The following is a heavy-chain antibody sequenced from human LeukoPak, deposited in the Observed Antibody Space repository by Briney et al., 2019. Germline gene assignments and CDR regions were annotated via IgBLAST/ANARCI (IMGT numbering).Heavy chain of an antibody. CDR2: ISGSGGST. Sequence: PGGSLRLSCAASGFTFSDYAMSWVRQAPGKGLEWVSAISGSGGSTYYADSVKGRFTISRDNSKNTLYLQMNSLRAEDTAVYYCAKDPGYSSGGGAFDIWGQGTMVTVSS. D-gene: IGHD6-19*01. V-gene: IGHV3-23*01. CDR1: GFTFSDYA. J-gene: IGHJ3*02. CDR3: AKDPGYSSGGGAFDI.